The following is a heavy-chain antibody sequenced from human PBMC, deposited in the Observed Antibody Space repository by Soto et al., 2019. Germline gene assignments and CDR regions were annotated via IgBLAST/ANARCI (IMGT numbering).Heavy chain of an antibody. CDR1: GVTVSSNY. CDR2: IYSGGST. V-gene: IGHV3-66*04. J-gene: IGHJ4*02. CDR3: ARHGYNYGGGYFDY. Sequence: EVQLVESGGGLVQPGGSLRLSCAASGVTVSSNYMSWVRQAPGKGLEWVSVIYSGGSTYYADSVKGRFTISRDNSKNTVYLQMSSLRAEDTAVYYCARHGYNYGGGYFDYWGQGTLVTVSS. D-gene: IGHD5-18*01.